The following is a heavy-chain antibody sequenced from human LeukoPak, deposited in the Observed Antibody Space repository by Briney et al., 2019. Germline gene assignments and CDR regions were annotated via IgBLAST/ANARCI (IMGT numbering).Heavy chain of an antibody. CDR2: TYYSGGA. CDR1: GVSISSSSYY. CDR3: ARQDWSRFYFDY. J-gene: IGHJ4*02. V-gene: IGHV4-39*01. Sequence: PSETLSLTCTVSGVSISSSSYYWVWIRQPPGKGLEWIGTTYYSGGAYYNLSLKYLVTISVDTSDNRISLKLKSVTAADAAVYYCARQDWSRFYFDYWGPGTPVTVSS. D-gene: IGHD3-9*01.